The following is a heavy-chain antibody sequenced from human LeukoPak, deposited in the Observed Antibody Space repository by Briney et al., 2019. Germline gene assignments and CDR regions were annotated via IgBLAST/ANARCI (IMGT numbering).Heavy chain of an antibody. J-gene: IGHJ4*02. CDR3: ARTYDSSGPLPY. Sequence: SETLSLTCTVSGGSISSHYWSWVRQPPGKGLEWIGYIYYSGSTNYKPSLKSRVTISVDTSKNQFSLKLSSVTAADTAVYYCARTYDSSGPLPYWGQGTLVTVSS. CDR1: GGSISSHY. V-gene: IGHV4-59*08. CDR2: IYYSGST. D-gene: IGHD3-22*01.